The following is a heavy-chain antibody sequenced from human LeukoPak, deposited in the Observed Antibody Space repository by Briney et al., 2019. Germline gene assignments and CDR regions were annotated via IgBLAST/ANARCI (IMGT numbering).Heavy chain of an antibody. D-gene: IGHD1-26*01. CDR3: ARDRGKGELLPGFDY. V-gene: IGHV3-48*01. J-gene: IGHJ4*02. CDR2: ISSSSSTI. Sequence: PGGSLRLSCAASGFTFSSYSMNWVRQAPGKGLEWVSYISSSSSTIYYADSVKGRFTISRDNAKNSLYLQMNSLRAEDTAVYYCARDRGKGELLPGFDYWGQGTLVTVSS. CDR1: GFTFSSYS.